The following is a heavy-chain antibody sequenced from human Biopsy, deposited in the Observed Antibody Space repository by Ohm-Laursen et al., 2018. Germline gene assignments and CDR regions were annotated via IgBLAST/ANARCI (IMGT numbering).Heavy chain of an antibody. CDR1: GASVKTSGYF. CDR3: VREPKTGTAEAWYFDL. Sequence: LSLTCSVSGASVKTSGYFWAWIRQRPGKGLEWIGYISYNERTHYNPSLTSRLAISFDTSNNRISLQLRSVSVADTAAYYCVREPKTGTAEAWYFDLWGRGSPVTVPS. V-gene: IGHV4-31*03. D-gene: IGHD3-9*01. J-gene: IGHJ2*01. CDR2: ISYNERT.